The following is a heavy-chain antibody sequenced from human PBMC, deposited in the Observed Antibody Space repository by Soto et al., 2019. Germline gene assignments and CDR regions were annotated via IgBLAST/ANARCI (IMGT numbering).Heavy chain of an antibody. CDR1: GGSISTVDYW. Sequence: QVQLQESGPGLVKPSQTLSLTCTVSGGSISTVDYWWSWIRQSPDMGPGWIGHIYDGGRTYNNPSLESRVTMSVHTSKSQLSLTLSSVSAADTAVYYCARGPSGDKVDSWGQGTLVTVSS. J-gene: IGHJ4*02. D-gene: IGHD7-27*01. CDR2: IYDGGRT. V-gene: IGHV4-30-4*01. CDR3: ARGPSGDKVDS.